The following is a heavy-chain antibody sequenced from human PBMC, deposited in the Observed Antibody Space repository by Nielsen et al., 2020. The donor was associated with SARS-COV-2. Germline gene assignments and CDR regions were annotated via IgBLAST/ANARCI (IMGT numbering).Heavy chain of an antibody. CDR1: GGPVTSGSYY. Sequence: SEILSLTCTVLGGPVTSGSYYWTWIRQPPGKGLEWIGYIFYTGSTNYNPSLKSRVTISLDTSKNQFSLKLNSVTAADTAVYYCARHDYNNYEINYWGQGTLVTVSS. J-gene: IGHJ4*02. CDR2: IFYTGST. CDR3: ARHDYNNYEINY. D-gene: IGHD4-11*01. V-gene: IGHV4-61*01.